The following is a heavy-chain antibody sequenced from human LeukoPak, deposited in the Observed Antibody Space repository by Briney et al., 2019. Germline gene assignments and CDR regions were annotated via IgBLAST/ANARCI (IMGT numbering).Heavy chain of an antibody. CDR2: INRYGST. Sequence: SETLSLTCAVSGGSFSGFYCSWIRQPPGKGLEWIGEINRYGSTDYNPSLKSRVTISLDTSKNLFSLKLSSLTAADTAVYYCARGTYYPGGGYSTPLDYWGQGILVTVSS. V-gene: IGHV4-34*01. J-gene: IGHJ4*02. CDR3: ARGTYYPGGGYSTPLDY. CDR1: GGSFSGFY. D-gene: IGHD3-22*01.